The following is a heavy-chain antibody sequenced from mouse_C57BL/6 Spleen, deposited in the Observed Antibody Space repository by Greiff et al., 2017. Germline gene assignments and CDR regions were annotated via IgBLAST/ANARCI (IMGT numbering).Heavy chain of an antibody. CDR3: AREEDYCTTVVVPHFDY. CDR1: GYTFTGYW. Sequence: VQLQQSGAELMKPGASVKLSCKATGYTFTGYWIEWVKQRPGHGLEWIGEILPGSGSTNYNEKFKGKATFTADTSSNTAYMQLSSLTFEDSAVYFCAREEDYCTTVVVPHFDYWGQGTTLTVSS. V-gene: IGHV1-9*01. D-gene: IGHD1-1*01. J-gene: IGHJ2*01. CDR2: ILPGSGST.